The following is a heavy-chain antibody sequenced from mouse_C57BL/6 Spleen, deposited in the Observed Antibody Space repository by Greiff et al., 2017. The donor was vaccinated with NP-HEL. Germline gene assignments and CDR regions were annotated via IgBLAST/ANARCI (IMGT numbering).Heavy chain of an antibody. CDR3: ARDYDYDRYFDV. CDR2: ISAGGSYT. V-gene: IGHV5-4*01. D-gene: IGHD2-4*01. J-gene: IGHJ1*03. CDR1: GFTFSSYA. Sequence: DVQLVESGGGLVKPGGSLKLSCAASGFTFSSYAMSWVRQTPEKRLEWVATISAGGSYTYYPDNVKGRFTISRDNAKNNLYLQMSHLKSEDTAMYYCARDYDYDRYFDVWGTGTTVTVSS.